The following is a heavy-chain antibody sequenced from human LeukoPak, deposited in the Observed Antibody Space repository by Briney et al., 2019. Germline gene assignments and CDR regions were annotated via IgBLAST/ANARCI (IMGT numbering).Heavy chain of an antibody. Sequence: SETLSLTCAVYGGSFSGYHWTWIRQSPGKGLEWIGDINPSGSTYYNPSLKSRLTISVDTSKNQFSLKLRSVTAADTAVYYCAREPRYYDFWSGRKGNWFDPWGQGTLVTVSS. V-gene: IGHV4-34*01. CDR3: AREPRYYDFWSGRKGNWFDP. CDR1: GGSFSGYH. CDR2: INPSGST. D-gene: IGHD3-3*01. J-gene: IGHJ5*02.